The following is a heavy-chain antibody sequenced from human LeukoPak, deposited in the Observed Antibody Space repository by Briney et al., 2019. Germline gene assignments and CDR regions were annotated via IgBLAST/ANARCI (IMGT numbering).Heavy chain of an antibody. J-gene: IGHJ4*02. D-gene: IGHD3-10*01. CDR1: GGSISIYY. CDR3: ARHRAGGSGMAVDY. CDR2: IYYTGST. V-gene: IGHV4-59*08. Sequence: SETLSLTCSVSGGSISIYYWSWIRQPPGKELEWIGNIYYTGSTYYNPSLESRVTISVDTSKNQFSLKLSSVTAADTAVYYCARHRAGGSGMAVDYWGQGTLVTVSS.